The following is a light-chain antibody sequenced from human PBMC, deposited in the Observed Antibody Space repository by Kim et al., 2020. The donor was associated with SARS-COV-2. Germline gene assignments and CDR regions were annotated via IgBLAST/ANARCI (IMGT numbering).Light chain of an antibody. CDR3: NSRDSSGNHVV. Sequence: ALGQTVRITCQGDSLRTYYASWYQQKPGQAPIFVMYGKNKRPSGIPDRFSGSSSGNTSSLTITGAQAEDEADYYCNSRDSSGNHVVFGGGTKLTVL. CDR1: SLRTYY. CDR2: GKN. J-gene: IGLJ2*01. V-gene: IGLV3-19*01.